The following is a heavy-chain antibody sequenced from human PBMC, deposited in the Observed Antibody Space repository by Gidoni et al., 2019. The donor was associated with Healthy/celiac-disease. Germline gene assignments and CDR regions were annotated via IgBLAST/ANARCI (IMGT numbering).Heavy chain of an antibody. J-gene: IGHJ5*02. CDR1: RTGYY. Sequence: RTGYYWGWIRQPPGKGLEWIGSIYHSGSTYYNPSPKSRVNKSVDTSKNQFSLKVSSLTAADPAVYYWARALHIVVVVATWFDPWGQGTLVTVSS. V-gene: IGHV4-38-2*01. CDR3: ARALHIVVVVATWFDP. D-gene: IGHD2-21*01. CDR2: IYHSGST.